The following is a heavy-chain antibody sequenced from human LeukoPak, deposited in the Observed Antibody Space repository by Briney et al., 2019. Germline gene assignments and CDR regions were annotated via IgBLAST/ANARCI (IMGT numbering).Heavy chain of an antibody. D-gene: IGHD3-22*01. CDR1: GYTFTGYY. Sequence: GASVKVSCKTSGYTFTGYYMHWVRQAPGQGLEWMGWINPNSGGTNYARKFQGRVTMTRDTPISTAYMELTSLTSDDTAVYYCARAEVIDYWGQGTLVTVSS. CDR2: INPNSGGT. CDR3: ARAEVIDY. J-gene: IGHJ4*02. V-gene: IGHV1-2*02.